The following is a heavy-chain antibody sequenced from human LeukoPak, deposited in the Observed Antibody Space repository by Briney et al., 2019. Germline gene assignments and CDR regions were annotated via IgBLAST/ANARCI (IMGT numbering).Heavy chain of an antibody. CDR1: GFTFSGSA. V-gene: IGHV3-30-3*01. CDR3: ARGYCTNGVCPSLDY. Sequence: PGGSLRLSCAASGFTFSGSAMHWVRQAPGKGLEWVAVISYDGNNKYCADSVKGRFTISRDNSKNTLYLQMNSLRAEDTAVYYCARGYCTNGVCPSLDYWGQGTLVTVSS. D-gene: IGHD2-8*01. J-gene: IGHJ4*02. CDR2: ISYDGNNK.